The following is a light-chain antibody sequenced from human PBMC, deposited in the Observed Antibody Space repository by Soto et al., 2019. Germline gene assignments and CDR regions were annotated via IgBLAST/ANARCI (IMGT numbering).Light chain of an antibody. J-gene: IGKJ3*01. CDR1: QSVSDSY. CDR3: QQYGSSPIT. CDR2: GAS. Sequence: EIVLTQSPGTLSLSPGERGTLSCRASQSVSDSYLAWYQQKPGQAPRLLIYGASSRATGIPDRFSGSGSGTDFTLTISRLEAEDFAVYYCQQYGSSPITFGPGTKVDIK. V-gene: IGKV3-20*01.